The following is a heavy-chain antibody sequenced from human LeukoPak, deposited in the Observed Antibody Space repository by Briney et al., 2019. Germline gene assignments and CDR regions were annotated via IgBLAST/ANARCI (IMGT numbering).Heavy chain of an antibody. CDR2: INTDGSYT. D-gene: IGHD5-12*01. CDR1: GFNFSGYW. V-gene: IGHV3-74*01. Sequence: PGGSLRLSCAASGFNFSGYWMHWVRQAPGKGLVWVSRINTDGSYTSYAGSVEGRFTISRDNAKNTLYLQMNSLRAEDTAVYYCARDKGGYDDYWGQGTLVTVSS. J-gene: IGHJ4*02. CDR3: ARDKGGYDDY.